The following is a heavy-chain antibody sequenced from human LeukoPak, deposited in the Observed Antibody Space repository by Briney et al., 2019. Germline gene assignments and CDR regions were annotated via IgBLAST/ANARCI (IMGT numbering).Heavy chain of an antibody. CDR3: VRQGGQQLPPLH. J-gene: IGHJ4*02. V-gene: IGHV4-34*01. D-gene: IGHD6-13*01. Sequence: PSETLSLTCAVYGGSFSGYYWSWIRQPPGKGLEWIGEINHSGSTNYNPSLKSRVTISVDTSKNQFYLKLSSVTAADTAVYYCVRQGGQQLPPLHWGQGTLVTVSS. CDR2: INHSGST. CDR1: GGSFSGYY.